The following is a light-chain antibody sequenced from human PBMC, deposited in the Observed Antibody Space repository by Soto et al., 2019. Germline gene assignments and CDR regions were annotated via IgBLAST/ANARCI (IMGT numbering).Light chain of an antibody. CDR1: RGISSN. CDR2: GAF. CDR3: QQLNSYPLT. Sequence: DIPLTQSPSSLSASVGDRVTITCRASRGISSNLAWYQQKAGKAPKLLIYGAFTLHSGVPSRFSGSGSGTDFTLTISSLQPEDVATYYCQQLNSYPLTFGGGTKVEIK. V-gene: IGKV1-9*01. J-gene: IGKJ4*01.